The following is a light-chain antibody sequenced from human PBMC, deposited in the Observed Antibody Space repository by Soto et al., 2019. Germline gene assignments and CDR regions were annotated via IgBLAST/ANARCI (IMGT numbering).Light chain of an antibody. J-gene: IGKJ5*01. V-gene: IGKV3-11*01. Sequence: DIVLTQSPATLSLSPGERATLSCRASQSVSSYLAWYQQKPGQAPRLLIYDASNRATGIPARLSGSGSGTDFTLTISRLEPEDFAVYYCQQRSNWPRTFGQGTRLEI. CDR2: DAS. CDR3: QQRSNWPRT. CDR1: QSVSSY.